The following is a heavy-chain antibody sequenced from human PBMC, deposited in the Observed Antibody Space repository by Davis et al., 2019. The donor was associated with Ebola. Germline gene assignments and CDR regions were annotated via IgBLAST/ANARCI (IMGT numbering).Heavy chain of an antibody. CDR1: GGTFSSYA. D-gene: IGHD5-12*01. CDR3: ARVRYSGYEPLAFDI. V-gene: IGHV1-18*01. Sequence: AASVKVSCKASGGTFSSYAISWVRQAPGQGLEWMGWISAYNGNTNYAQKLQGRVTMTTDTSTSTAYMELSSLRSEDTAVYYCARVRYSGYEPLAFDIWGQGTMVTVSS. J-gene: IGHJ3*02. CDR2: ISAYNGNT.